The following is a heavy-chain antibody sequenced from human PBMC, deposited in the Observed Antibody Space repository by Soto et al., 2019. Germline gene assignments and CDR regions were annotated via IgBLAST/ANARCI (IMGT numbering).Heavy chain of an antibody. J-gene: IGHJ4*02. D-gene: IGHD3-10*01. V-gene: IGHV4-34*01. CDR3: ARDKITGLFDY. Sequence: SEPLSLTCAVNGASFIAYYWTWIRQPPGTGLEWIGEINHSGSTNYNPSLKSRVTISVDTSKNQFSLKLTSVTAADTAVYYCARDKITGLFDYWGQGTLVTIS. CDR2: INHSGST. CDR1: GASFIAYY.